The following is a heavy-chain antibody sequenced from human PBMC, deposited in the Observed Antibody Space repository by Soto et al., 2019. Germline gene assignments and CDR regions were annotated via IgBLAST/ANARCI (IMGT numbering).Heavy chain of an antibody. V-gene: IGHV1-18*01. D-gene: IGHD4-4*01. J-gene: IGHJ6*03. CDR2: ISAYNGNT. CDR3: ARSSWSVSRAYYYYYTDV. CDR1: GYTFTSYG. Sequence: QVQLVQSGAEVKKPGASVKVSCKASGYTFTSYGISWVRQAPGQGLEWMGWISAYNGNTNYAQKLQGRVSMTTDTSTSTAYMELRSLRSDDTAVYYCARSSWSVSRAYYYYYTDVWGKGTPVTGSS.